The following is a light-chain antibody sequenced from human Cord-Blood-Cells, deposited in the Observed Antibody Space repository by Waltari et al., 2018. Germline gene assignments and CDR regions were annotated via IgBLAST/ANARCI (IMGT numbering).Light chain of an antibody. CDR3: QVWDSSSDHYV. CDR2: DDS. V-gene: IGLV3-21*03. CDR1: NIGSKS. J-gene: IGLJ1*01. Sequence: SYVLTQPPSVSVAPGKTARITCGGNNIGSKSLHWYQQKPGQAPVLVVYDDSDRPSGIPELFSGSNSGNTATLTISRVEAGDEADYYCQVWDSSSDHYVFGTGTKVTVL.